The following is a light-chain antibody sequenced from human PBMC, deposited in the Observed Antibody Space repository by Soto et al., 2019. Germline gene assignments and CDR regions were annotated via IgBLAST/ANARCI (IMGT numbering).Light chain of an antibody. CDR2: DAS. CDR1: QSVTSTH. Sequence: IVMTQSPATLSLSPGERATLSCRASQSVTSTHLAWYQQKPGQAPRLLIYDASTRATGIPDRFSGSGSGTDFTLTISKLEPEDFAVYYCQQYGSLSWTFGQGTKVDIK. J-gene: IGKJ1*01. CDR3: QQYGSLSWT. V-gene: IGKV3-20*01.